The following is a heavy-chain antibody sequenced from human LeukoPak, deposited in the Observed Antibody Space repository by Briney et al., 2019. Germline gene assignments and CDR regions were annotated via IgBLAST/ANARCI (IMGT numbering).Heavy chain of an antibody. Sequence: PSETLSLTCAVSGGSISSSNWWSWVRQPPGKVLEWIGEIYHSGSTNYNPSLKSRVTISVDKSKNQFSLKLSSVTAADTAVYYCARGVRTIAAAADYWGQGTLVTVSS. J-gene: IGHJ4*02. D-gene: IGHD6-13*01. CDR1: GGSISSSNW. V-gene: IGHV4-4*02. CDR3: ARGVRTIAAAADY. CDR2: IYHSGST.